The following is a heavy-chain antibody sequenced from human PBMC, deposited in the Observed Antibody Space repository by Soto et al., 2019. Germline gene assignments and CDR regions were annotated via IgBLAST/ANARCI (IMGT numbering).Heavy chain of an antibody. CDR3: ARELSGYVSFDY. Sequence: GASVKVSCKASGGTFSSYTISWVRQAPGQGLEWMGRIIPILGIANYAQKFQGRVTITADKSTSTAYMELSSLRSEDAAVYYCARELSGYVSFDYWGQGTLVTVSS. J-gene: IGHJ4*02. CDR1: GGTFSSYT. D-gene: IGHD5-12*01. CDR2: IIPILGIA. V-gene: IGHV1-69*04.